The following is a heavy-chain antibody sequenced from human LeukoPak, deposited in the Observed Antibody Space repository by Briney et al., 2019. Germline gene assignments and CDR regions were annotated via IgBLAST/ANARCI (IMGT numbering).Heavy chain of an antibody. D-gene: IGHD6-19*01. CDR2: ISSSSSYI. Sequence: GGSLRLSCAASGFTFSSYSMSWVRQAPGKGLEWVSSISSSSSYIYYADSVKGRFTISRDNAKNSLYLQMNSLRVEDTATYYCARWLDGFTPLDFWGQGALVTVSS. CDR1: GFTFSSYS. V-gene: IGHV3-21*04. J-gene: IGHJ4*02. CDR3: ARWLDGFTPLDF.